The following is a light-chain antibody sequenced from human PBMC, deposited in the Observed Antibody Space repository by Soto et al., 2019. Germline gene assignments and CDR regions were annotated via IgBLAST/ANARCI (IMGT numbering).Light chain of an antibody. CDR2: DVS. CDR3: SSYTSSSTLVE. Sequence: QSALTQPASVSGSPGQSITISCTGTSSDVGGYNYVSWHQQHPGKAPKLMIYDVSNRPSGVSNRFSGSKSGNTASLTISGLQAEDEADYYCSSYTSSSTLVEFGGGTKLTVL. J-gene: IGLJ2*01. V-gene: IGLV2-14*01. CDR1: SSDVGGYNY.